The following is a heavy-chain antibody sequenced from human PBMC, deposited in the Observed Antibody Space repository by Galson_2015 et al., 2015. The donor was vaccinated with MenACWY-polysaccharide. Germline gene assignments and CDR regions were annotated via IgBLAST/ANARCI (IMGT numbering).Heavy chain of an antibody. J-gene: IGHJ4*02. CDR2: IYPSDSDT. CDR1: GYSFSSYW. CDR3: ARDPKQKVTTVPTGRFDY. D-gene: IGHD4-17*01. Sequence: QSGAEVKKPGESLQISFTGSGYSFSSYWIAWVRQMPGKGLEWMGIIYPSDSDTRYSPSFQGQVTISVDKSISTAYLQWSSLKASDSAIYYCARDPKQKVTTVPTGRFDYWGQGTLVTVSS. V-gene: IGHV5-51*01.